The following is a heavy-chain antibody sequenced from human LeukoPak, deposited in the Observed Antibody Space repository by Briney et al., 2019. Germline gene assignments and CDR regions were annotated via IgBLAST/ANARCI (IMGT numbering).Heavy chain of an antibody. J-gene: IGHJ2*01. CDR3: ARSGGIVVVPAV. D-gene: IGHD2-2*01. CDR2: INHSGST. V-gene: IGHV4-34*01. CDR1: GGSFSGYY. Sequence: SETLSLTCAVFGGSFSGYYWSWIRQPPGKGLEWVGEINHSGSTNYNPSLKSRVTISVDTSKNQFSLKLSSVTAADTAVYYCARSGGIVVVPAVWGRGTLVTVSS.